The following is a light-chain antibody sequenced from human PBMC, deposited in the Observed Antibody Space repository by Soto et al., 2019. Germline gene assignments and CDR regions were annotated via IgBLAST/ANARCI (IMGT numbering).Light chain of an antibody. V-gene: IGKV1-39*01. CDR2: AAS. Sequence: DLQMTQSPSSLSASVGDRIIITCRASQSISSYLNWYQQRPGKAPNLLIYAASSLRSGVPSRFSGRGSGTEFTLTISSLTPEDIATYYCQQSYSTPYTFGQGTKLEIE. J-gene: IGKJ2*01. CDR3: QQSYSTPYT. CDR1: QSISSY.